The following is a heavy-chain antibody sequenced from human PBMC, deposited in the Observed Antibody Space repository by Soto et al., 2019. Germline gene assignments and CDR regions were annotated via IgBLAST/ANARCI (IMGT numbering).Heavy chain of an antibody. CDR2: VYYNGIT. Sequence: QVQLQESGPGLVKPSETLSLTCTVSGGSINNHYWSWIRQPPGKGLEWLGYVYYNGITNYNPSHKSRVTMSVDTSKNQWSLNLTSLTAADTAIYYCTRANWYSEYWGQGTLVTVSS. V-gene: IGHV4-59*11. CDR3: TRANWYSEY. D-gene: IGHD7-27*01. J-gene: IGHJ4*02. CDR1: GGSINNHY.